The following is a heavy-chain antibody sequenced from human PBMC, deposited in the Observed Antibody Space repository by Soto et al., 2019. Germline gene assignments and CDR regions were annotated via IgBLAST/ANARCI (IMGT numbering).Heavy chain of an antibody. CDR1: GGSISSGGYS. V-gene: IGHV4-30-2*01. D-gene: IGHD3-22*01. CDR3: ARDSDYYYDSSGYSQGRGYYYYYGMDV. CDR2: IYHSGST. J-gene: IGHJ6*02. Sequence: SETLSLTCAVSGGSISSGGYSWTWIRQPPGKGLEWIGYIYHSGSTYYNPSLKSRVTISVDTSKNQFSLKLSSVTAADTAVYYCARDSDYYYDSSGYSQGRGYYYYYGMDVWGQGTTVTVSS.